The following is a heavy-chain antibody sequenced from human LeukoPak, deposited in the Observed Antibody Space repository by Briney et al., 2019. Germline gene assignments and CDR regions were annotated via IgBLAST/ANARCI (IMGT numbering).Heavy chain of an antibody. J-gene: IGHJ4*02. Sequence: PSETLSLTCAVYGGSFSGYYWSWIRQPPGKGLEWIGEINHSGSTYYNPSLKSRVTISVDTSKNQFSLKLSSVTAADTAVYYCARDPHSSSWYDGIGYFDYWGQGTLVTVSS. CDR2: INHSGST. CDR3: ARDPHSSSWYDGIGYFDY. D-gene: IGHD6-13*01. V-gene: IGHV4-34*01. CDR1: GGSFSGYY.